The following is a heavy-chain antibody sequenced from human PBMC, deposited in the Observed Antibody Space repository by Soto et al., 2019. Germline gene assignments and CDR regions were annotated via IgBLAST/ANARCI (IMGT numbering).Heavy chain of an antibody. J-gene: IGHJ4*02. Sequence: GGSLRLSCAASRLTCDDYAMHWVRQAPGKGLEWVSSITWNSGSIGYADSVKGRFTISRDNSKNTLYLQMNSLRAEDTAVYYRAALYDILTGYYRDYWGKETLVTLSS. CDR2: ITWNSGSI. V-gene: IGHV3-9*01. CDR3: AALYDILTGYYRDY. CDR1: RLTCDDYA. D-gene: IGHD3-9*01.